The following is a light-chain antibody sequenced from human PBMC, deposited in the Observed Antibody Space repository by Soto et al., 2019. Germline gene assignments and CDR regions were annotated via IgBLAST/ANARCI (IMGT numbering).Light chain of an antibody. CDR3: QQYHRYST. V-gene: IGKV1-5*01. Sequence: DIQMTQSPSTLSACVGERVTITCRASQSISAWLAWYQQKPGKAPTLLIYDVSTLDSGVPSRFSRSASGTEFTLPISSLESDNFATYYCQQYHRYSTFGQGTKVDIK. CDR2: DVS. CDR1: QSISAW. J-gene: IGKJ1*01.